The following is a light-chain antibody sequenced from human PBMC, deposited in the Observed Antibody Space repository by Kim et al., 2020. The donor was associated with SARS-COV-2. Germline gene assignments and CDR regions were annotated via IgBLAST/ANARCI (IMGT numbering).Light chain of an antibody. CDR3: QQRGNWPLP. CDR2: DAS. J-gene: IGKJ4*01. Sequence: EIVLTQSPATLSLSPGERATLSCRASQSVSSYLAWYQHKPGQAPRLLIYDASTRATGIPARFSGSGSGTDFTLSISSLEPEDFAVYYCQQRGNWPLPFGGGTKVDIK. CDR1: QSVSSY. V-gene: IGKV3-11*01.